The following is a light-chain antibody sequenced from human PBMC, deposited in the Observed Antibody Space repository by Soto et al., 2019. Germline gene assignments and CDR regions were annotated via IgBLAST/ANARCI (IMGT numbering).Light chain of an antibody. Sequence: DIQLTQSPPTLSASVGDRVTITCRASQSIRYYLAWYQQMPGKAPKLLIYRASSLQSGVPSRFSGSGSGTECTLTISSLQPDDFATYFGQHHNSNSQSFGQGTKAEIK. CDR3: QHHNSNSQS. CDR1: QSIRYY. J-gene: IGKJ1*01. V-gene: IGKV1-5*01. CDR2: RAS.